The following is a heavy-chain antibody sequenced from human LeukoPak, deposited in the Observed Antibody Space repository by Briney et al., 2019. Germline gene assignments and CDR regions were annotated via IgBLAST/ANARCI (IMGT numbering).Heavy chain of an antibody. J-gene: IGHJ4*02. Sequence: GGSLRLSCAASGFTFSSYGMHWVRQAPGKGLEWVAVISYDGSNKYYADSVKGRFTISRDNSKNTLYLQMNSLRAEDTAVYYCARDRTTVTTRSRYFDYWGQGTLVTVSS. V-gene: IGHV3-30*03. CDR3: ARDRTTVTTRSRYFDY. CDR1: GFTFSSYG. D-gene: IGHD4-17*01. CDR2: ISYDGSNK.